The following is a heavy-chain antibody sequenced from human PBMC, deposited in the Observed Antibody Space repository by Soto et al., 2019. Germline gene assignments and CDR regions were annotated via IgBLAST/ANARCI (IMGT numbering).Heavy chain of an antibody. D-gene: IGHD4-17*01. CDR1: GVSITSGAYY. Sequence: SETLSLTCTLSGVSITSGAYYWTWVRKHPGKGLEWTGYIYYNGNTYFSPSLKSRLTISIDTSKNQFSLKLSSVTAADTAMYYCARARLRAVYAFDFWGQGTMVTV. V-gene: IGHV4-31*03. J-gene: IGHJ3*01. CDR2: IYYNGNT. CDR3: ARARLRAVYAFDF.